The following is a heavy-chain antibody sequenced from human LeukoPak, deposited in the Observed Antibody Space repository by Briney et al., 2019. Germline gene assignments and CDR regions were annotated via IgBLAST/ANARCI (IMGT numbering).Heavy chain of an antibody. J-gene: IGHJ5*02. CDR1: GYTFTSYG. CDR2: ISAYNGNT. V-gene: IGHV1-18*01. CDR3: ARGVDYYGSAIPFDP. Sequence: ASVKVSCKASGYTFTSYGISWERQAPGQGLEWMGWISAYNGNTNYAQKLQGRVTMTTDTSTSTAYMELRSLRSDDTAVYYCARGVDYYGSAIPFDPWGQGTLVTVSS. D-gene: IGHD3-10*01.